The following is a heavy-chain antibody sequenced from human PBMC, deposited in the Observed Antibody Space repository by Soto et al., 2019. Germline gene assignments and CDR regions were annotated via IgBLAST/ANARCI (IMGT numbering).Heavy chain of an antibody. V-gene: IGHV3-30*18. CDR2: ISYDGSNK. J-gene: IGHJ4*02. Sequence: PGGSLRLSWAASGLTFSRYGMPGGRQAPGKGLEWVAVISYDGSNKYYADSVKGRFTISRDNSKNTLYLQMNSLRAEDTAVYYCAKGTNIVVVVADNFDYRGQGTLVTASS. CDR1: GLTFSRYG. CDR3: AKGTNIVVVVADNFDY. D-gene: IGHD2-15*01.